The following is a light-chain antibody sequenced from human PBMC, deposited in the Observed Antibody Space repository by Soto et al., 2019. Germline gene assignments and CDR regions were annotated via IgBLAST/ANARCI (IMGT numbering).Light chain of an antibody. CDR1: RTILYSSDNKNY. Sequence: DIVMTQSPDSLAVSLGERATINCKSSRTILYSSDNKNYLTWYQQKPGQPPKLLIYWASTRESGVPDRFIGSGSATDFTLTISSLQAEDVAVYYCQQYYASPLTFGGGTKVEIK. CDR2: WAS. V-gene: IGKV4-1*01. CDR3: QQYYASPLT. J-gene: IGKJ4*01.